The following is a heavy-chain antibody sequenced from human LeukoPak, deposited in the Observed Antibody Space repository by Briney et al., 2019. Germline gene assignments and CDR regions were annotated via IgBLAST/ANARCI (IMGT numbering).Heavy chain of an antibody. D-gene: IGHD4-11*01. CDR3: ARGGGNDYKYNAFDI. J-gene: IGHJ3*02. Sequence: GGSLRLSCAASGFTFSSHEMNWVRQAPGKGLECVSYISSSGSSKYYADSVKGRFTISRDNAKNSLYLQMNSLRAEDTAVYYCARGGGNDYKYNAFDIWDQGTMVTVSS. CDR1: GFTFSSHE. CDR2: ISSSGSSK. V-gene: IGHV3-48*03.